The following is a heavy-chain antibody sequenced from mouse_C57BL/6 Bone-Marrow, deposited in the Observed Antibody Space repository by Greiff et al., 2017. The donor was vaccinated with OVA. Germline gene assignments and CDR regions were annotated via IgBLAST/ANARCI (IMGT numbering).Heavy chain of an antibody. J-gene: IGHJ4*01. V-gene: IGHV5-9-1*02. D-gene: IGHD2-10*02. CDR1: GFTFSSYA. CDR2: ISSGGDYI. Sequence: EVQLVESGEGLVKPGGSLKLSCAASGFTFSSYAMSWVRQTPEKRLEWVAYISSGGDYIYYADTVKGRFTISRDNARNTLYLQMSSLKSEDTALYYCTRDNSIAPLHYAMDYWGQGTSGTVSS. CDR3: TRDNSIAPLHYAMDY.